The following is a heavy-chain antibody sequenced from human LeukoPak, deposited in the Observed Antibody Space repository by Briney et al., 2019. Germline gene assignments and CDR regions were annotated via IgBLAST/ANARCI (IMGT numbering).Heavy chain of an antibody. V-gene: IGHV3-9*01. D-gene: IGHD3-10*01. CDR3: AREGITMVRGVSYYYYGMDV. Sequence: GGSLRLSCAASGFTFDDYAMHWVRQAPGKGLEWVSGISWNSGSIGYADSVKGRFTISRDNAKNSLYLQMNSLRAEDTAVYYCAREGITMVRGVSYYYYGMDVWGQGTTVTVSS. CDR1: GFTFDDYA. CDR2: ISWNSGSI. J-gene: IGHJ6*02.